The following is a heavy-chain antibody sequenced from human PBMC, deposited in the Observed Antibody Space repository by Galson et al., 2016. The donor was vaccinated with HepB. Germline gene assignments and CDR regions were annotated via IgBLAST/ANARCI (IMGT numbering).Heavy chain of an antibody. CDR1: GFTLDHYA. V-gene: IGHV3-23*01. Sequence: SLRLSCAASGFTLDHYAMTWVRQAPGKGLEWVSGIVGSGGSTHYADSVKGRFTISRDNSKNTLYLQMNSLRAEDTAVYYCARRTYYHFWSGPPKYYGMDVWGQGTTVTVSS. CDR2: IVGSGGST. J-gene: IGHJ6*02. D-gene: IGHD3-3*01. CDR3: ARRTYYHFWSGPPKYYGMDV.